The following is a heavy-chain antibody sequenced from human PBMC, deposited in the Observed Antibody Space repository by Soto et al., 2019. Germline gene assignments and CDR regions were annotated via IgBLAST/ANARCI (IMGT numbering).Heavy chain of an antibody. CDR3: ASAPRAPHWYFDL. CDR2: INSDGSST. Sequence: GGSLRLSCAASGFTFSSYWMHWVRQAPGKGLVWVSRINSDGSSTSYADSVKGRFTISRDNAKSTLYLQMNSLRAEDTAVYYCASAPRAPHWYFDLWGRGTLVTVSS. CDR1: GFTFSSYW. V-gene: IGHV3-74*01. J-gene: IGHJ2*01.